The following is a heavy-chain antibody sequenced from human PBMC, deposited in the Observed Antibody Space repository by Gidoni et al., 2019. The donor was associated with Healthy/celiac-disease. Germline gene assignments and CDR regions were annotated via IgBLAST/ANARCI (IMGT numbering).Heavy chain of an antibody. CDR1: GFTFSSYA. J-gene: IGHJ4*02. CDR3: ARDDYYDSSGWLRDY. D-gene: IGHD3-22*01. V-gene: IGHV3-23*01. Sequence: EVQLLESGGGLVQPGGSLRLSCAASGFTFSSYAMSWVRQAPGKGLEWVSAISGSGGSTYYADSVKGRFTISRDNSKNTLYLQMNSLRAEDTAVYYCARDDYYDSSGWLRDYWGQGTLVTVSS. CDR2: ISGSGGST.